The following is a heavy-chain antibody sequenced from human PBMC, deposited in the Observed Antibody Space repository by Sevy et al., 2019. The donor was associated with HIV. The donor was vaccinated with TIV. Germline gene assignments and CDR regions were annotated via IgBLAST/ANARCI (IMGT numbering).Heavy chain of an antibody. CDR1: VGSVSSSSYY. CDR2: IYYSGST. V-gene: IGHV4-39*02. D-gene: IGHD6-13*01. CDR3: AREGPRIAQFDY. J-gene: IGHJ4*02. Sequence: SDTLSLTCTVSVGSVSSSSYYWGWIRQPPGKGLDWIGSIYYSGSTYYNPSLKSRVTISVDTSKNQFSLKVRSVTAADTAVYYCAREGPRIAQFDYWGQGALVTVSS.